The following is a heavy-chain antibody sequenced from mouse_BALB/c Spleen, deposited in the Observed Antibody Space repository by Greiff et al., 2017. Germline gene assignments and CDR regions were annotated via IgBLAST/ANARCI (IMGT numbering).Heavy chain of an antibody. V-gene: IGHV1-82*01. CDR3: ARKAYGNYGGAMDY. J-gene: IGHJ4*01. CDR2: IYPGDGDT. CDR1: GYAFSSSW. Sequence: VQLQQSGPELVKPGASVKISCKASGYAFSSSWMNWVKQRPGQGLEWIGRIYPGDGDTNYNGKFKGKATLTADKSSSTAYMQLSSLTSVDSAVYFCARKAYGNYGGAMDYWGQGTSVTVSS. D-gene: IGHD2-10*02.